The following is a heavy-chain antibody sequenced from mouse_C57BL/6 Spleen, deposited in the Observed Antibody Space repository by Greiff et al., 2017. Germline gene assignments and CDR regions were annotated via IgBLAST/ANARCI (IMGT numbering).Heavy chain of an antibody. Sequence: VKLVESGPGLVAPSQSLSITCTVSGFSLTSYGVHWVRQPPGKGLEWLVVIWSDGSTTYNSALKSRLSISKDNSKSQVFLKMNSLQTDDTAMYYCARQEVYDYDLYAMDYWGQGTSVTVSS. J-gene: IGHJ4*01. CDR3: ARQEVYDYDLYAMDY. CDR1: GFSLTSYG. CDR2: IWSDGST. D-gene: IGHD2-4*01. V-gene: IGHV2-6-1*01.